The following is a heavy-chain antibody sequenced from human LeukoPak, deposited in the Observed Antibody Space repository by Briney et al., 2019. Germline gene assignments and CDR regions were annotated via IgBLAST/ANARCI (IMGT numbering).Heavy chain of an antibody. CDR2: IWYDGSNK. CDR3: ARAPYDFWSGYTDYYFDY. J-gene: IGHJ4*02. CDR1: GFTFSSYG. Sequence: PGGSLRLSCAASGFTFSSYGMHWVRQAPGKGLEWVAVIWYDGSNKYYADSVKGRFTISRDNSKNTLYLQMNSLRAEDTAVYYCARAPYDFWSGYTDYYFDYWGQGTLVTVSS. V-gene: IGHV3-33*01. D-gene: IGHD3-3*01.